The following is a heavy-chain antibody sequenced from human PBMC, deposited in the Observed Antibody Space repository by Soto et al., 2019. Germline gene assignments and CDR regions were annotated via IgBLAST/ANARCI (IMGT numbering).Heavy chain of an antibody. J-gene: IGHJ6*02. Sequence: GGSLRLSCAASGFTFSSYWMSWVRQAPGKGLEWVANIKQDGSEKYYVDSVKGRFTISRDNAKNSLYLQMNSLRAEDTAVYYCAREGFRGVMSYCGMDVWGQGTTVTV. V-gene: IGHV3-7*01. CDR2: IKQDGSEK. D-gene: IGHD3-16*01. CDR3: AREGFRGVMSYCGMDV. CDR1: GFTFSSYW.